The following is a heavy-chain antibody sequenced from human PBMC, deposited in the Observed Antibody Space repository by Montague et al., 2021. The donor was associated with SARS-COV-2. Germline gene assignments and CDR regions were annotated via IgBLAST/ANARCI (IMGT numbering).Heavy chain of an antibody. V-gene: IGHV5-51*01. CDR2: IYPGDSDT. CDR1: GYSFTSYW. Sequence: QSVAEVKTPGESLKISYKGSGYSFTSYWIGWVRQMPGKGLEWMGIIYPGDSDTRYSPSFQGQVTISADKSISTAYLQWSSLKASDTAMYYCARLSYDSSYYYYGMDVWGQGTTVTVSS. J-gene: IGHJ6*02. D-gene: IGHD3-22*01. CDR3: ARLSYDSSYYYYGMDV.